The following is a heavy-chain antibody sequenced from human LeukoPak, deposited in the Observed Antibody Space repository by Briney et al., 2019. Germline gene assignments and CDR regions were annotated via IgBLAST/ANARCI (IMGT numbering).Heavy chain of an antibody. Sequence: PWETLSLTCTVSSGTISSSSYFWGWIRQPPGNGLEWIGNIYYTGSTHYNPSLKSRLTISVDTSKNQFSLKLSSVTAADTAVYYCARHIVRPTMFSEYSGQGILVTVSS. CDR1: SGTISSSSYF. V-gene: IGHV4-39*01. CDR3: ARHIVRPTMFSEY. D-gene: IGHD3-10*01. CDR2: IYYTGST. J-gene: IGHJ4*02.